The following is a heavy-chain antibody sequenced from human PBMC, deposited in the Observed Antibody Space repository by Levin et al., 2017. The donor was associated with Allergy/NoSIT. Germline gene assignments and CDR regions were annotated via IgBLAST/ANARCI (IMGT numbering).Heavy chain of an antibody. V-gene: IGHV4-59*08. CDR1: GGSIYSYF. D-gene: IGHD6-25*01. Sequence: ASETLSLTCSVSGGSIYSYFWSWIRQPPGKGLEWIGYTYYTGSTKYNPSLKSRVTISVDTPKNQFSLKLTSVTAPDTAVYYCARHGNQRPPPGRLDVWGQGTTVTVSS. CDR2: TYYTGST. CDR3: ARHGNQRPPPGRLDV. J-gene: IGHJ6*02.